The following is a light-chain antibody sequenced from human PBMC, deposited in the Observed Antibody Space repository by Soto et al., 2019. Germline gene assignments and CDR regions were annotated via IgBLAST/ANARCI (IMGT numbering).Light chain of an antibody. V-gene: IGKV3-15*01. CDR3: QQYNNWPQM. J-gene: IGKJ1*01. Sequence: EIVMTQSPATLSVSPGERATLSCRASQSVSTKLAWYQQKPGQAPRILMYGASTRATGIPARFSGSGSGTEFTLTISRLQSEDFAVYYCQQYNNWPQMFGQGTKVDIK. CDR1: QSVSTK. CDR2: GAS.